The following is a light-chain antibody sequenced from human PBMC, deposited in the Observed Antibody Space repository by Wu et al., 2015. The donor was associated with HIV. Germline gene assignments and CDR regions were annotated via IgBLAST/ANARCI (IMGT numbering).Light chain of an antibody. CDR2: KAS. J-gene: IGKJ1*01. CDR3: QQYNSYSWT. Sequence: DIQMTQSPSTLSASVGDRVTITCRTSQSINSWLAWYQQKPGKAPTLLIYKASSLESGVPSRFSGSGSGTEFTLTISSLQPDDFATYYCQQYNSYSWTFGQGTKVEIK. CDR1: QSINSW. V-gene: IGKV1-5*03.